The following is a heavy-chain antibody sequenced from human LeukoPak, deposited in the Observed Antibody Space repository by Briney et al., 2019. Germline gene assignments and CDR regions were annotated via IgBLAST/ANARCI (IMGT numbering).Heavy chain of an antibody. D-gene: IGHD2/OR15-2a*01. Sequence: SETLSLTCAVSGGSISSSNWWSWVRQPPGKGLEWIGEIYHSGSTNYNPSLKSRVTISVDTSKNQFSLKLSSVTAADTAVYYCARGKISRGPWFDYWGQGILVTVSS. CDR2: IYHSGST. CDR3: ARGKISRGPWFDY. J-gene: IGHJ4*02. V-gene: IGHV4-4*02. CDR1: GGSISSSNW.